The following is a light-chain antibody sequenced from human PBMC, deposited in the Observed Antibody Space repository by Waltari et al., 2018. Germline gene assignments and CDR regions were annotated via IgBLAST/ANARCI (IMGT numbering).Light chain of an antibody. CDR3: QQYNSFSRT. V-gene: IGKV1-5*03. Sequence: DIQMTQSPSTLSASIGDRVTITCRASQSISSSLAWYQQNPGKAPKLLIYKASTLESGVPSRFSGSGAGTEFTLTSSSLQPGDFATYYCQQYNSFSRTFGQGTKVDIK. CDR1: QSISSS. CDR2: KAS. J-gene: IGKJ1*01.